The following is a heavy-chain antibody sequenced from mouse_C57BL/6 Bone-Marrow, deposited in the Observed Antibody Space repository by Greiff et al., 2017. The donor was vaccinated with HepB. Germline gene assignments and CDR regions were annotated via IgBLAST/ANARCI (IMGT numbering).Heavy chain of an antibody. CDR1: GYTFTSYW. J-gene: IGHJ2*01. CDR2: IHPNSGST. Sequence: VQLQQPGAELVKPGASVKLSCKASGYTFTSYWMHWVKQRPGQGLEWIGMIHPNSGSTNYNEKFKSKATLTVDKSSSTAYMQLSSLTSEDSAVYYCARCAVVCPITTVPYFDYWGQGTTLTVSS. CDR3: ARCAVVCPITTVPYFDY. V-gene: IGHV1-64*01. D-gene: IGHD1-1*01.